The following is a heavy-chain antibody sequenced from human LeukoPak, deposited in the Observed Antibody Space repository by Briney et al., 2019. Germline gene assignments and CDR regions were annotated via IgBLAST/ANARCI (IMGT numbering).Heavy chain of an antibody. D-gene: IGHD1-1*01. CDR1: GDSVSNNNTA. J-gene: IGHJ4*02. V-gene: IGHV6-1*01. CDR3: AREGSEGYLFDY. Sequence: SQTLSLTCAISGDSVSNNNTAWNWIRQTPSRGLEWLGRTYYRSKWYNDYAVSVKSRITINADTSKNQFSLQLNSMTPEDTAVYYCAREGSEGYLFDYWGQGTLVTVSS. CDR2: TYYRSKWYN.